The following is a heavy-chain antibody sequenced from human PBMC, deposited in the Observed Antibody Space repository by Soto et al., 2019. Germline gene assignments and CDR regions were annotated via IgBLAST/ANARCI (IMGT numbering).Heavy chain of an antibody. J-gene: IGHJ6*02. D-gene: IGHD3-10*01. Sequence: GGSLRLSCAASGFTFSSYAMSWVRQAPGKGLEWVSNISGSGTSTYYADSVRGRFTISRDNSKNTLYLQMNSLRAEDTAVYYCARDPTMVRGVIVYYYYGMDVWGQGTTVTVSS. CDR1: GFTFSSYA. CDR3: ARDPTMVRGVIVYYYYGMDV. V-gene: IGHV3-23*01. CDR2: ISGSGTST.